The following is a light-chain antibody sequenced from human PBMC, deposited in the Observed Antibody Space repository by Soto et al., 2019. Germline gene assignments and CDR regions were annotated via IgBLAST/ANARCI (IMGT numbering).Light chain of an antibody. CDR3: SFYNNTGTPDV. CDR1: SSDVGSYTY. CDR2: EVN. Sequence: PASKPGCRRLSINISCTGASSDVGSYTYVSWYQQHPGKAPKLMIYEVNNRPSGVSNRFSRSQSGNTASLTISGLQAGDEAEYYCSFYNNTGTPDVF. V-gene: IGLV2-14*01. J-gene: IGLJ1*01.